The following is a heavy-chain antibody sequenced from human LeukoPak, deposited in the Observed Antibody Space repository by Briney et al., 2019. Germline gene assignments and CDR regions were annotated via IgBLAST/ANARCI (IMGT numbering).Heavy chain of an antibody. D-gene: IGHD3-10*01. CDR1: GFTFSSYG. CDR2: IRYDGSNK. Sequence: GGSLRLSCAASGFTFSSYGMHWVRQAPGKGLEWVAFIRYDGSNKYYADSVKGRFTISRDNAKKSLYLQMNSLRAEDTAVYYCARLPPLWFGELLSYYFDYWGQGTLVTVSS. V-gene: IGHV3-30*02. CDR3: ARLPPLWFGELLSYYFDY. J-gene: IGHJ4*02.